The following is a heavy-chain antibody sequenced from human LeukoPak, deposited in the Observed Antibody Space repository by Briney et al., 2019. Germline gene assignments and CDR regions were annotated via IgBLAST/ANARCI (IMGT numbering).Heavy chain of an antibody. V-gene: IGHV4-59*02. CDR2: IYYSGST. CDR3: ARVGVGYFDSSDYYRPDAFDI. CDR1: GGSVNGYY. J-gene: IGHJ3*02. D-gene: IGHD3-22*01. Sequence: PSETLSLTCAVSGGSVNGYYWSWIRQPPGKGLEWIGYIYYSGSTNYNPSLKSRVTISVDTSKNQFSLKLNSVTAADTAVYYCARVGVGYFDSSDYYRPDAFDIWGQGTMVTVSS.